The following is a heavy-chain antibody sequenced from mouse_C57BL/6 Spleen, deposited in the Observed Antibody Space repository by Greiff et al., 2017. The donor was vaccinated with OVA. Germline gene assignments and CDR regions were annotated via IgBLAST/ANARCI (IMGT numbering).Heavy chain of an antibody. CDR3: ARSGDYDGFDY. D-gene: IGHD2-4*01. CDR2: IDPEVGET. CDR1: GFNIKDYY. J-gene: IGHJ2*01. V-gene: IGHV14-2*01. Sequence: VQLQQSGAELVKPGASVKLSCTASGFNIKDYYMHWVKQRTDKGLEWIGRIDPEVGETKSAPKLPGLATITAATSYNTSYLQLSSLTSEDTAVYYCARSGDYDGFDYWGQGTTLTVSS.